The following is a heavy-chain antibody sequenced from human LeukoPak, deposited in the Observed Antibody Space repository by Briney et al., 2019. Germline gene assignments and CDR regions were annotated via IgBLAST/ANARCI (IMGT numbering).Heavy chain of an antibody. CDR1: GYTFTGYY. CDR2: INPNSGGT. D-gene: IGHD5-12*01. Sequence: ASVKVSCKASGYTFTGYYMHWVRQAPGQGLEWMGRINPNSGGTNYAQKFQGRVTMTRDTSISTAYMELSRLRSDDTAVYYCASEGYSGYDPTYYFDYWGQGTLVTVSS. V-gene: IGHV1-2*06. J-gene: IGHJ4*02. CDR3: ASEGYSGYDPTYYFDY.